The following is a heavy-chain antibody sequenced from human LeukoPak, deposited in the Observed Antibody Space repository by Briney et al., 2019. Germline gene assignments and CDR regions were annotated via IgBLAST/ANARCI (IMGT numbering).Heavy chain of an antibody. CDR1: GFTFSSYE. CDR3: ARAPSMVANDY. V-gene: IGHV3-48*03. Sequence: TGGSLRLSCAASGFTFSSYEMNWVRQAPGKGLEWVSYISSSGSTIYYADSAKGRFTISRDNAKNSLYLQMNSLRAEDTAVYYCARAPSMVANDYWGQGTLVTVSS. J-gene: IGHJ4*02. D-gene: IGHD4/OR15-4a*01. CDR2: ISSSGSTI.